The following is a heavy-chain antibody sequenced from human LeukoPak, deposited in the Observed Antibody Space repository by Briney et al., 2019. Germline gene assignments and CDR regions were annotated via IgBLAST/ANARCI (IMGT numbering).Heavy chain of an antibody. CDR1: GFTFSNYA. CDR3: AKSPDVAGTGRFDY. Sequence: GGSLRVSCAGSGFTFSNYAMNRVRQAPGKGLEWVSSISGSGGSTYYADSVKGRFSISRDDSKNTLYLQMHSLRAEDTAVYYCAKSPDVAGTGRFDYWGQGTLVTVSS. CDR2: ISGSGGST. V-gene: IGHV3-23*01. D-gene: IGHD6-19*01. J-gene: IGHJ4*02.